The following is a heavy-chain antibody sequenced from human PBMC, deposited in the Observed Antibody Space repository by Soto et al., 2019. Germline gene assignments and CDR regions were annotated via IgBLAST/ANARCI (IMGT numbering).Heavy chain of an antibody. D-gene: IGHD4-17*01. CDR2: IFSSGSP. V-gene: IGHV4-39*01. J-gene: IGHJ4*02. CDR3: ARHTMTTVTTFDY. Sequence: QLQLQESGPGLVKPSETLSLTCTVSGASITGLPYCWGWIRQPPGKGLQWIGSIFSSGSPYFNPSLKSRVTISVDTSKNQLSLRLRSVSAADTALYFCARHTMTTVTTFDYWGQGTLVAVSS. CDR1: GASITGLPYC.